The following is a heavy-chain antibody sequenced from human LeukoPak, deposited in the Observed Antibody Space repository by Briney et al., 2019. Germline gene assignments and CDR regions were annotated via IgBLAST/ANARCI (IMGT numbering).Heavy chain of an antibody. D-gene: IGHD2-21*02. CDR3: ARSKVTAYSYSGLDV. J-gene: IGHJ6*04. V-gene: IGHV4-34*01. Sequence: SETLSLTCAVYGGSFSSGYYWSWIRHSPGKGLEWIGEINHSESTIYSPSLRSRVTISVDTSKKYFSLKLSSVTAADTGLYYCARSKVTAYSYSGLDVWGKGTTVTVSS. CDR1: GGSFSSGYY. CDR2: INHSEST.